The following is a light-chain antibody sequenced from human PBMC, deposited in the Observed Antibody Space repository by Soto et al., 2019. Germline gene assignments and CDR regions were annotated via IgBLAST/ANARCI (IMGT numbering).Light chain of an antibody. CDR3: QNYNSAPPLT. J-gene: IGKJ4*01. Sequence: DIQMTQSPSSLSASVGDRVTITCRASQGISNYLAWYQQKPGKVPKLLIYAASTLQSGDPSRFSGSGSGTDFTLTISSLQPEDVATYYCQNYNSAPPLTFGGGTKGEIK. CDR1: QGISNY. V-gene: IGKV1-27*01. CDR2: AAS.